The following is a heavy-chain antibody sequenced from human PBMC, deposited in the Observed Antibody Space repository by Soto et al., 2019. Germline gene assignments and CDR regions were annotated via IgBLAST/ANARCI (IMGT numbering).Heavy chain of an antibody. D-gene: IGHD2-15*01. CDR3: AKGVVAATPAYYYGMDV. Sequence: EVQLVESGGGLVQPGRSLRLSCAASGFTFDDYAMHWVRQAPGKGLEWVSGISWNSGSIGYADSVKGRFTISRDNAKNSLYLQMKSLRAEDTALYYCAKGVVAATPAYYYGMDVWGQGTTVTVSS. CDR1: GFTFDDYA. J-gene: IGHJ6*02. V-gene: IGHV3-9*01. CDR2: ISWNSGSI.